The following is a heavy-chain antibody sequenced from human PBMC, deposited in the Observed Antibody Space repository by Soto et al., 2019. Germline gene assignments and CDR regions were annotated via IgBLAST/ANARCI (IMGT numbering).Heavy chain of an antibody. CDR1: GGTFSSYA. CDR2: IIPIFGTA. CDR3: ARSGIKGITIFGVATRDYGMDV. V-gene: IGHV1-69*01. D-gene: IGHD3-3*01. J-gene: IGHJ6*02. Sequence: QVQLVQSGAEVKKPGSSVKVSCKASGGTFSSYAISWVRQAPGQGLEWMGGIIPIFGTANYAQKFQGRVTITADESTSTAYMGLSRLRSEDTAVYYCARSGIKGITIFGVATRDYGMDVWGQGTTVTVSS.